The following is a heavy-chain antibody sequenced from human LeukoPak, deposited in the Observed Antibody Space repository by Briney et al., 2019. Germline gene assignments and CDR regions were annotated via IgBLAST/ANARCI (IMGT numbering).Heavy chain of an antibody. D-gene: IGHD6-6*01. CDR1: GFTFSSNY. CDR3: ARGGEYSSSWVRYYFDY. CDR2: IYSGGST. J-gene: IGHJ4*02. V-gene: IGHV3-53*04. Sequence: GGSLRLSCAASGFTFSSNYMSWVRQAPGKGLEWVSVIYSGGSTYYADSVKGRFNISRHNSKNTLYLQMNSLRAEDTAVYYCARGGEYSSSWVRYYFDYWGQGTLVTVSS.